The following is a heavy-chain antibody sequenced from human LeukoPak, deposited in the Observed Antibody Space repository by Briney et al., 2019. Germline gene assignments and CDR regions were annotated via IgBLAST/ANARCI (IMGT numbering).Heavy chain of an antibody. Sequence: GRSLRLSCAASGFTFSSYAMHWVRQAPGKGLEWVAVISYDGSNKYYADSVKGRFTISTDNSKNTLYLQMNSLRAEDTAVYYCARDGYYDFWSGHPTYYFDYWGQGTLVTVSS. V-gene: IGHV3-30-3*01. J-gene: IGHJ4*02. CDR2: ISYDGSNK. CDR3: ARDGYYDFWSGHPTYYFDY. CDR1: GFTFSSYA. D-gene: IGHD3-3*01.